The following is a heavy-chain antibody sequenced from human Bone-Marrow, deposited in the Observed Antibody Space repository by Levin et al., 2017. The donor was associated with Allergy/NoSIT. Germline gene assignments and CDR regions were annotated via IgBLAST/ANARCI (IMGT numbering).Heavy chain of an antibody. CDR3: ARDLIEKTLIYLHRHFGMDV. V-gene: IGHV1-2*02. CDR1: GYKFTGSY. J-gene: IGHJ6*02. Sequence: GESLKISCKASGYKFTGSYIHWVRQAPGQGLEWMGWINPSTGGTNYAEKFQGRVTMTRDTSIDTAYLGLSRLGPDDTGTYYCARDLIEKTLIYLHRHFGMDVWGQGTTVIVSS. CDR2: INPSTGGT. D-gene: IGHD5-12*01.